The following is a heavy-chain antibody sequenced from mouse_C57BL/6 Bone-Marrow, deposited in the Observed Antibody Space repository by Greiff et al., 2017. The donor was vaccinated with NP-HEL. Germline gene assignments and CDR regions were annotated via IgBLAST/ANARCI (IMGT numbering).Heavy chain of an antibody. Sequence: VQLKQPGAELVRPGSSVKMSCKTSGYTFTSYGINWVKPRPGQGLEWIGYIYIGNGYTEYNEKFKDKSTLTSDPSSSTAYMQLSSLTSEDSAIYFCARSDFYYGSSFDYWDQGTTLTVSS. CDR2: IYIGNGYT. CDR3: ARSDFYYGSSFDY. J-gene: IGHJ2*01. V-gene: IGHV1-58*01. D-gene: IGHD1-1*01. CDR1: GYTFTSYG.